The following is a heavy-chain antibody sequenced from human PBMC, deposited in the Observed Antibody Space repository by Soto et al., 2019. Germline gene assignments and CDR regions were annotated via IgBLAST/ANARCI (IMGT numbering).Heavy chain of an antibody. CDR2: INHSGST. CDR1: GGSFSGYY. Sequence: SETLSLTCAVYGGSFSGYYWSWIRQPPGKGLEWIGEINHSGSTNYNPSLKSRVTISVDTSKNQFSLKLSSVTAADTAVYYCARFSHEESSWYFDPWGQGTLVTVSS. CDR3: ARFSHEESSWYFDP. V-gene: IGHV4-34*01. D-gene: IGHD6-13*01. J-gene: IGHJ5*02.